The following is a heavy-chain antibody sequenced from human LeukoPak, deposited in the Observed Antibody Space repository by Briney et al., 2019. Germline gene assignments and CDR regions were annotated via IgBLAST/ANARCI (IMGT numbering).Heavy chain of an antibody. J-gene: IGHJ3*02. V-gene: IGHV3-48*02. D-gene: IGHD4-17*01. CDR2: ITSSSSTI. CDR1: GLTFRRYS. CDR3: ARDPNGDNDAFDI. Sequence: GGSLRLSCVASGLTFRRYSMNWVRQAPGKGLEWISFITSSSSTIYYADSVKGRFTISRDNAENSLYLLMSSLRDEDTAVYYCARDPNGDNDAFDIWGQGTMVTVSS.